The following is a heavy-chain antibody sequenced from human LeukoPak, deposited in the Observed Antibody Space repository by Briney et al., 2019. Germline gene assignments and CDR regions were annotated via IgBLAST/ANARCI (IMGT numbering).Heavy chain of an antibody. CDR2: IGTAGDT. D-gene: IGHD1-26*01. V-gene: IGHV3-13*01. Sequence: PGGSLRLSCAASGFTFSSYDMHWVRQATGKGLEWVSAIGTAGDTYYPGSVKGRFTISRENAKNSLYLQMNSLRAEDTAVYYCAGAEEMGATTTFDYWGQGTLVTVSS. J-gene: IGHJ4*02. CDR1: GFTFSSYD. CDR3: AGAEEMGATTTFDY.